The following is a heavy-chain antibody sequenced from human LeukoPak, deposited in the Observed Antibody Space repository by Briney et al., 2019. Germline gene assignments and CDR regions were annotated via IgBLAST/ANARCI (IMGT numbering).Heavy chain of an antibody. Sequence: GGSLRLSCAASGFTFANYAMNWVRQAPGKGLEWVAVITSSGADSYYSDSVRGRFTISRDNSKNTLYLQMNSLRAEDTAAYYCAKGGAVVLTGFDSWGQGTLVTVSS. CDR3: AKGGAVVLTGFDS. V-gene: IGHV3-23*01. D-gene: IGHD3-22*01. CDR2: ITSSGADS. CDR1: GFTFANYA. J-gene: IGHJ4*02.